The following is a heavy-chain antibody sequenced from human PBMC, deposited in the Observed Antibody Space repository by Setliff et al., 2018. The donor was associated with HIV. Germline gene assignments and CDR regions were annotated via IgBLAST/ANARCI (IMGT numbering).Heavy chain of an antibody. CDR1: RFIFSDCY. CDR3: ARGGAVSADFDS. V-gene: IGHV3-20*04. D-gene: IGHD3-16*01. Sequence: LRLSCAASRFIFSDCYVNWVRKAPGKGLEWVSGINWNGRSTGDADFVKGRFTISRDNAKNSLYLQMNSLGAEDTALYYCARGGAVSADFDSWGQGTLVTVSS. CDR2: INWNGRST. J-gene: IGHJ5*01.